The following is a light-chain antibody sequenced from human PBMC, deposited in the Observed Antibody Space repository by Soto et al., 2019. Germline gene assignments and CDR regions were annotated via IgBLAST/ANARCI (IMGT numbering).Light chain of an antibody. CDR1: SGDIGTYNL. CDR3: CSFAGSGTGV. CDR2: EVN. J-gene: IGLJ1*01. V-gene: IGLV2-23*02. Sequence: QPVLTQPASVSGSPGQSIAISCTGTSGDIGTYNLVSWYQQHPGKAPKLMISEVNKRPSGVSDRFSGSKSGDTASLTISGLRTEDEADYYCCSFAGSGTGVFGTGTKLTVL.